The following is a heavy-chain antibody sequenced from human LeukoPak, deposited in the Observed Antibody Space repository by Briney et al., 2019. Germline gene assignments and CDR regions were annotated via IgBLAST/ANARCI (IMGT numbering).Heavy chain of an antibody. V-gene: IGHV3-33*01. Sequence: GGSLRLSCAASGFTFTTYGMHWVRQAPGKGLEWVAVIWYDGSNKYYADSVKGRFTISRDNSKNTLYLQMNSLRAEDTAVYYCAREVVVNEGWFDPWGQGTLVTVSS. CDR1: GFTFTTYG. D-gene: IGHD2-15*01. CDR3: AREVVVNEGWFDP. J-gene: IGHJ5*02. CDR2: IWYDGSNK.